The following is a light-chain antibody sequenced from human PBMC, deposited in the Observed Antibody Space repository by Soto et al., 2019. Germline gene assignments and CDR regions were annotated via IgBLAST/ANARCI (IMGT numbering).Light chain of an antibody. CDR3: SSYTCSSTSVV. CDR1: SSDVGGYNY. Sequence: QSVLTQPASVSGSPGQSITISCTGTSSDVGGYNYVSWYQQHPGKAPKLMIYDVSNRPSGVSNRFSGSKSGNTASLTISGLQAEDEADYCCSSYTCSSTSVVFGGGTQLTVL. CDR2: DVS. V-gene: IGLV2-14*01. J-gene: IGLJ2*01.